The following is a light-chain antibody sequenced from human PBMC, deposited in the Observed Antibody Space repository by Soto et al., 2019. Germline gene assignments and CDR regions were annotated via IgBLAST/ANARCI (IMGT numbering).Light chain of an antibody. V-gene: IGLV2-23*02. CDR1: SSDVGNYNL. CDR2: EVI. J-gene: IGLJ2*01. CDR3: CSYAGSTAL. Sequence: QSALTQPASVSGSPGQSSTISCTGTSSDVGNYNLVSWYQQVPGKAPKLIIYEVIQRPSGVSNRFSGSKSGNTASLTISGLQAEDEGDYYCCSYAGSTALFGGGTKVTVL.